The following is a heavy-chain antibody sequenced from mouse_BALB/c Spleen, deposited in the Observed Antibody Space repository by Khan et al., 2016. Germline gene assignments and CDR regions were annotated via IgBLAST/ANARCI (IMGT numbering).Heavy chain of an antibody. CDR3: ARSGSSIRYALDY. J-gene: IGHJ4*01. CDR2: INPSTGYT. Sequence: VQLQESGAELAKPGASVKMSCKASGYTLTSYWMHWIKQRPGQGLEWIGYINPSTGYTDHNQKFKDKATLTADKSSSTAYMQLSSLTSEDSAVYCCARSGSSIRYALDYWGQGTSVTVSS. V-gene: IGHV1-7*01. D-gene: IGHD1-1*01. CDR1: GYTLTSYW.